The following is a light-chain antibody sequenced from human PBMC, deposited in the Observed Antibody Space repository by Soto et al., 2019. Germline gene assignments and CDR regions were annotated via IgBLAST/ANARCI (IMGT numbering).Light chain of an antibody. CDR1: QSVSSY. CDR3: QQRSNWPIT. V-gene: IGKV3-11*01. CDR2: DAS. Sequence: IGLTQSPATLSLSPGERATLSCRASQSVSSYLAWYQQKPGQAPRLLIYDASNRATGIPARFRGSLYGTDFNLSISSLETEDFAMYYCQQRSNWPITFGQGTRLEIK. J-gene: IGKJ5*01.